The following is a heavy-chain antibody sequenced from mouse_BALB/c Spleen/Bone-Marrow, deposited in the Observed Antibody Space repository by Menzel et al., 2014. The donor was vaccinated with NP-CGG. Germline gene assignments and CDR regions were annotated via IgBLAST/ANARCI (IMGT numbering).Heavy chain of an antibody. Sequence: QVHVKQSDAELVKPGASVKISCKASGYTFTDHAIHWVKQKPEQGLEWIGYISSGNGDIKYNEKFKGKATLTADKSSSTAYMQLNSLTSEDSAVYLCKVKGYWGQGTTLTVSS. CDR3: KVKGY. J-gene: IGHJ2*01. CDR2: ISSGNGDI. CDR1: GYTFTDHA. V-gene: IGHV1S53*02.